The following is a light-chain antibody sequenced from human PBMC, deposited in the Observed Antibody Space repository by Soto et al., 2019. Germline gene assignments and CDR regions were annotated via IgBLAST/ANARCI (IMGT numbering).Light chain of an antibody. CDR2: EVT. CDR3: SSYTSRSTLV. CDR1: SSDVGTHNY. J-gene: IGLJ2*01. V-gene: IGLV2-14*01. Sequence: QSALTQPASVSGSPGQSITISCTGTSSDVGTHNYVSWYQQHAGKVPTLIIFEVTTRPSGVSYRFSGSKSGNTASLTISGLQAEDEADYYCSSYTSRSTLVFGGGTKVTVL.